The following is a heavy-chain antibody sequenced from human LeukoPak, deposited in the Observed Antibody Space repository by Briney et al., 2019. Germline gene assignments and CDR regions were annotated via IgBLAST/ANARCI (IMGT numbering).Heavy chain of an antibody. D-gene: IGHD3-22*01. V-gene: IGHV4-61*02. CDR3: ARAGTYYDSRAMDY. CDR1: GGSISSGSYY. CDR2: IYTSGST. J-gene: IGHJ4*02. Sequence: SETLSLTCTVSGGSISSGSYYWTWIRQPAGKGLEWIGRIYTSGSTNYSPSLKSRVTISVDTSKNHFSLKLSSVTAADTAVYYCARAGTYYDSRAMDYWGQGTLVTVSS.